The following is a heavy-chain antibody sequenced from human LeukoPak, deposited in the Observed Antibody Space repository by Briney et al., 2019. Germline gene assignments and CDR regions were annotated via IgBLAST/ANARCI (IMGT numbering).Heavy chain of an antibody. CDR1: GGSISSYY. J-gene: IGHJ6*02. CDR3: ARGARITMVRGVNYGMDV. V-gene: IGHV4-59*01. D-gene: IGHD3-10*01. CDR2: IYYSGST. Sequence: SETLSHTCTVSGGSISSYYWSWIRQPPGKGLEWIRYIYYSGSTNYNPSLKSRVTISVDTSKNQFSLKLSSVTAADTAVYYCARGARITMVRGVNYGMDVWGQGTTVTVSS.